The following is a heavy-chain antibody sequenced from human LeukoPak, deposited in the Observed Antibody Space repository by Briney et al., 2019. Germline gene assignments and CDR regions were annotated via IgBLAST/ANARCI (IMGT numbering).Heavy chain of an antibody. V-gene: IGHV4-61*09. CDR3: ARGDNYGRGAMFDC. J-gene: IGHJ4*02. Sequence: SGTLSLTCTVSGVSISIDNYYWTRQPPGTGQGLDWILHVHGSGSTDFNPSLRSRVSISLDTTKNQFYLNQSPLTAADTAVYYCARGDNYGRGAMFDCWGQGTLVTVSS. D-gene: IGHD5-18*01. CDR2: VHGSGST. CDR1: GVSISIDNYY.